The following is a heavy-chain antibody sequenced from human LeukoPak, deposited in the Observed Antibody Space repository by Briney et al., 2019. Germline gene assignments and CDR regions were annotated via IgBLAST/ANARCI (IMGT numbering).Heavy chain of an antibody. CDR2: INPSGGST. CDR3: ARAYSGSYYERNWFDP. CDR1: GGTFSSYA. D-gene: IGHD1-26*01. J-gene: IGHJ5*02. Sequence: ASVKVSCTASGGTFSSYAISWVRQAPGQGLKWMEIINPSGGSTSYAQKFQGRVTMTRDTSTSTVYMELSSLRSEDTAVYYCARAYSGSYYERNWFDPWGQGTLVTVSS. V-gene: IGHV1-46*01.